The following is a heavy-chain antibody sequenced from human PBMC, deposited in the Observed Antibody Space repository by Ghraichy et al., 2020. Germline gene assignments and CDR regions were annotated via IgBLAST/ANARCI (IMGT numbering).Heavy chain of an antibody. V-gene: IGHV3-7*01. CDR2: IKEDGSEK. CDR1: GFSISIYW. J-gene: IGHJ6*02. Sequence: GGSLRLSCAASGFSISIYWMSWVRQAPGKGLEWVANIKEDGSEKHSVDSVRGRFTFSRETAENSLYLQMNSLRVEDTAVYYCVRQEGNMDVWGQGTTVTVSS. CDR3: VRQEGNMDV.